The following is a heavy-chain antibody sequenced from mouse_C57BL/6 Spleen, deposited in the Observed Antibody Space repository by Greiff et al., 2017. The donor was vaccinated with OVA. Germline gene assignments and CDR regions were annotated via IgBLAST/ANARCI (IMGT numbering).Heavy chain of an antibody. CDR2: INPYNGGT. V-gene: IGHV1-19*01. CDR3: AREFITTVVVYPGYYFDY. CDR1: GYTFTDYY. Sequence: VQLQQSGPVLVKPGASVKMSCKASGYTFTDYYMNWVKQSHGKSLEWIGVINPYNGGTSYNQKFKGKATLTVDKSSSTAYMELNSLTSEDSAVYYCAREFITTVVVYPGYYFDYWGQGTTLTVSS. D-gene: IGHD1-1*01. J-gene: IGHJ2*01.